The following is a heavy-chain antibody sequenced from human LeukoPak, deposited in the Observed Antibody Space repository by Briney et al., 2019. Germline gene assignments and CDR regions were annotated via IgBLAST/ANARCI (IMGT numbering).Heavy chain of an antibody. D-gene: IGHD6-19*01. CDR2: IYYSGST. V-gene: IGHV4-59*01. CDR3: ASFSSGWFRTNDY. J-gene: IGHJ4*02. Sequence: SETLSLTCTVSGGSISSYYWSWIRQPPGKGLEWIGYIYYSGSTNYNPSLKSRVTISVDTSKNQFSLKLSSVTAADTAVYYCASFSSGWFRTNDYWGQGTLVTVSS. CDR1: GGSISSYY.